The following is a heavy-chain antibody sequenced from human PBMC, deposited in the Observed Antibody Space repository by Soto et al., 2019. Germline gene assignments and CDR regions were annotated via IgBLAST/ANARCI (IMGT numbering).Heavy chain of an antibody. Sequence: PSETLSLTCTVSGGSISSYYWSWIRQPPGKGLEWIGYIYYSGSTNYNPSLKSRVTISVDTSKNQFSLKLSSVTAADTAVYYCARGAIVATITRGSYFDYWGQGTLVTVSS. D-gene: IGHD5-12*01. V-gene: IGHV4-59*01. CDR3: ARGAIVATITRGSYFDY. J-gene: IGHJ4*02. CDR2: IYYSGST. CDR1: GGSISSYY.